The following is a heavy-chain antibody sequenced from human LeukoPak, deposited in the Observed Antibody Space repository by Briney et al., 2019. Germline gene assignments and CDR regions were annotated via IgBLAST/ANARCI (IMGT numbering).Heavy chain of an antibody. V-gene: IGHV1-69*04. Sequence: GASVKVSCKASGGTFSSYAINWVRQAPGQGLEWMGRIIPILNIANFAQNFQGRVTITADKSTSTAYMELSSLRSEDTAVYYCATPRGYSGFNSGDFDYWGQGTLVTVSS. CDR1: GGTFSSYA. J-gene: IGHJ4*02. CDR3: ATPRGYSGFNSGDFDY. D-gene: IGHD5-12*01. CDR2: IIPILNIA.